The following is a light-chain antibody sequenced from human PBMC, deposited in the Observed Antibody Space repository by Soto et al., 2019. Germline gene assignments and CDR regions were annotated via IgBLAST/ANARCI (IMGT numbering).Light chain of an antibody. CDR1: ENIFKF. CDR2: AAS. Sequence: DIQLIQSPATLSASVGDRITITCRASENIFKFLAWYQQRSGSAPNLLIYAASDLESGVPSRFRGSESGTEFTLTTDTLHPNDFSPNYCHHYTPRPIPFAGGTKV. CDR3: HHYTPRPIP. V-gene: IGKV1-5*01. J-gene: IGKJ4*01.